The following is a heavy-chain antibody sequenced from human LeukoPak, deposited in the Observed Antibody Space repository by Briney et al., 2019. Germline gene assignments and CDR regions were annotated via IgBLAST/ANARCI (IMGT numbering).Heavy chain of an antibody. CDR2: IYSGGST. CDR1: GFTFSSNY. V-gene: IGHV3-66*02. Sequence: GRSLRLSCAASGFTFSSNYMSWVRQAPGKGVEWVSVIYSGGSTYYSDSVKGRFTISTDNSKNTLYLQMNSLRAEDTAVYYCARGIAAAVYNWFDPWGQGTLVTVSS. D-gene: IGHD6-13*01. J-gene: IGHJ5*02. CDR3: ARGIAAAVYNWFDP.